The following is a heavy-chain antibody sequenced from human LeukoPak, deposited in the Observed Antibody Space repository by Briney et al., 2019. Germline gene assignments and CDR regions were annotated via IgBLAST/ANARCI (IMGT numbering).Heavy chain of an antibody. D-gene: IGHD4-23*01. CDR1: GGTFSSYA. Sequence: GASVKVSCKASGGTFSSYAISWVRQAPEQGLEWMGGIIPIFGTANYAQKFQGRVTITADESTSTAYMELSSLRSEDTAVYYCARIDYGGNGNFDYWGQGTLVTVSS. J-gene: IGHJ4*02. V-gene: IGHV1-69*01. CDR2: IIPIFGTA. CDR3: ARIDYGGNGNFDY.